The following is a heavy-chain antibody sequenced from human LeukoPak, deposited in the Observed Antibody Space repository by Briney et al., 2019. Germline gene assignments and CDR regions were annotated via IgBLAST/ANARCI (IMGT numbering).Heavy chain of an antibody. CDR3: ARAWRRTAPYFDY. Sequence: PGGSLRLSCAASGFTFSSYSMNWVRQAPGKGLEWVSSISSSSSYIYYADSVKGRFTISRDNAKNSLYLQMNSLRAEDTAVYYCARAWRRTAPYFDYWGQGTLVTVSS. D-gene: IGHD1-1*01. V-gene: IGHV3-21*01. J-gene: IGHJ4*02. CDR2: ISSSSSYI. CDR1: GFTFSSYS.